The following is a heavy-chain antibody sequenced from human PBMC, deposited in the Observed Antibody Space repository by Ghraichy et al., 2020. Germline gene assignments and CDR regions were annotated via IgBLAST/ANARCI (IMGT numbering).Heavy chain of an antibody. CDR2: IYYSGST. V-gene: IGHV4-59*08. CDR3: ARGAIQWLAVQYYFDY. D-gene: IGHD6-19*01. Sequence: SETLSLTCTVSGGSISSYYWSWIRQPPGKGLEWIGYIYYSGSTNYNPSLKSRVTISVDTSKNQFSLKLSSVTAADTAVYYCARGAIQWLAVQYYFDYWGQGTLVTVSS. CDR1: GGSISSYY. J-gene: IGHJ4*02.